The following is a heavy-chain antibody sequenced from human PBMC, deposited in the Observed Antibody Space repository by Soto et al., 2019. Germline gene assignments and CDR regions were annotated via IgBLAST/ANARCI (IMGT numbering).Heavy chain of an antibody. D-gene: IGHD3-3*01. Sequence: TLSLTCAVYGGSFSGYYWSWIRQPPGKGLEWIGEINHSGSTNYNPSLKSRVTISVDTSKNQFSLKLSSVTAADTAVYYCARATYYDFWSGYYPTDYYYYGMDVWGQGTTVTVSS. CDR2: INHSGST. CDR3: ARATYYDFWSGYYPTDYYYYGMDV. J-gene: IGHJ6*02. V-gene: IGHV4-34*01. CDR1: GGSFSGYY.